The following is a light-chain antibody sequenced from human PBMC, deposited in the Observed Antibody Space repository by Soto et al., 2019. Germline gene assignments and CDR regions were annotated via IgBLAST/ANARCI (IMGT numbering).Light chain of an antibody. Sequence: DIQMTQSPSTLSASVGDRVTITCRASQSISSWLAWYQQKLGRAPRVGIYDASSLESGVPSRFSGSGSGTDFTFTISSLQPEDIATYYCQQYDNLPLTFGGGTKVDIK. CDR1: QSISSW. CDR2: DAS. J-gene: IGKJ4*01. V-gene: IGKV1-5*01. CDR3: QQYDNLPLT.